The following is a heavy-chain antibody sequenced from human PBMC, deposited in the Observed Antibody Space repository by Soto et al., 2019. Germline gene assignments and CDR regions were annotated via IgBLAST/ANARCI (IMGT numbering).Heavy chain of an antibody. V-gene: IGHV4-39*01. D-gene: IGHD4-17*01. CDR3: ARHKMDYGDFLDAFDI. CDR1: GGSISSSSYY. CDR2: IYYSGST. J-gene: IGHJ3*02. Sequence: SETLSLTCTVSGGSISSSSYYWGWIRQPPGKGLEWIGSIYYSGSTYYNPSLKSRVTISVDTSKNQFSLKLSSVTAADTAVYYCARHKMDYGDFLDAFDIWGQGTMVTVSS.